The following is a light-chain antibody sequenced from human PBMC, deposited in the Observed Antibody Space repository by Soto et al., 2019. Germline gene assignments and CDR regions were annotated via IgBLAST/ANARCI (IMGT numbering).Light chain of an antibody. CDR2: GAS. Sequence: EIVMTQSPATLSVSPGERATLSCRASQSVRSNLAWYQQKPGQAPRLLMYGASTRANGIPARFSGSGSGTEFTLTISSLQSEDFAVYYCQQYNNWPLTFRGGTKVEIK. V-gene: IGKV3-15*01. J-gene: IGKJ4*01. CDR3: QQYNNWPLT. CDR1: QSVRSN.